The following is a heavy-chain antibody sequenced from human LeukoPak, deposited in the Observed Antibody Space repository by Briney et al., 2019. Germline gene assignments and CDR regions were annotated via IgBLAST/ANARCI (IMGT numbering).Heavy chain of an antibody. Sequence: GRSLRLSCAASGFTFSSYGMHWVRQAPGRGLEWVAVISYDGSNKYYADSVKGRFTISRDSSKNTLYLQMNSLRAEDTAVYYCAKDVELWSTFDYWGQGTLVTVSS. CDR2: ISYDGSNK. V-gene: IGHV3-30*18. CDR1: GFTFSSYG. D-gene: IGHD5-18*01. CDR3: AKDVELWSTFDY. J-gene: IGHJ4*02.